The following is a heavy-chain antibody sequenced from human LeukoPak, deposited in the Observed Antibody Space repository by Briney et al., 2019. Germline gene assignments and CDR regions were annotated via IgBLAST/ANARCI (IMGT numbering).Heavy chain of an antibody. CDR2: IYNAGNT. CDR1: GGSISGYY. V-gene: IGHV4-59*08. D-gene: IGHD4-23*01. CDR3: ARPRGRDHGGNSVAFDI. Sequence: SETLSLTCTVSGGSISGYYWNWIRQPPGKGLEWIGFIYNAGNTNYNPSLKSRVTISADPTKNQVSLNLSSVTAADTAVYYCARPRGRDHGGNSVAFDIWGQGTMVTVSS. J-gene: IGHJ3*02.